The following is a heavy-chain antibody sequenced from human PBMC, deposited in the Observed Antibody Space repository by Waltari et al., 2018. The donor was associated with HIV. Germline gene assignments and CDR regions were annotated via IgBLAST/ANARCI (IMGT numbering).Heavy chain of an antibody. CDR1: GFTFSSYR. D-gene: IGHD1-1*01. J-gene: IGHJ4*02. CDR2: ISSSSNYI. Sequence: EVQLVESGGGLVTPGGSLRLSCAASGFTFSSYRMNWVRQAPGKGLEWVSSISSSSNYIYYADSVKGRFTISRDNAKNSLYLQMNSLRAEDTAVYYCARDSLRGNGDYFDYWGQGTLVTVSS. CDR3: ARDSLRGNGDYFDY. V-gene: IGHV3-21*01.